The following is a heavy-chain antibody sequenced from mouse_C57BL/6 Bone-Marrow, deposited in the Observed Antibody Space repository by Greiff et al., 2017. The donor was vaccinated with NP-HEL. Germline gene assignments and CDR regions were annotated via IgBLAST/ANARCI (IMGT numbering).Heavy chain of an antibody. CDR1: GYTFTSYW. CDR2: IDPSDSYT. CDR3: ARFQTAQATLYYCDY. Sequence: QVQLKQPGAELVRPGTSVKLSCKASGYTFTSYWMHWVKQRPGQGLEWIGVIDPSDSYTNYNQKFKGKATLTVDTSSSTAYMQLSSLTSEDSAVYYCARFQTAQATLYYCDYWGQGTTLTVSS. V-gene: IGHV1-59*01. J-gene: IGHJ2*01. D-gene: IGHD3-2*02.